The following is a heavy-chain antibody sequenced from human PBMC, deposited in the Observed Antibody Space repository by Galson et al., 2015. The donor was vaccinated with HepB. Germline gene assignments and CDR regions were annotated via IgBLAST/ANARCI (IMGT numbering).Heavy chain of an antibody. CDR3: ARVRGIYCSGGSCYSKPLDY. J-gene: IGHJ4*02. CDR1: GYTFTSYA. D-gene: IGHD2-15*01. V-gene: IGHV1-3*01. CDR2: INAGNGNT. Sequence: SVKVSCKASGYTFTSYAMHWVRQAPGQRLEWMGWINAGNGNTKYSQKFQGRVTITRDTSASTAYMELSSLRSEDTAVYYCARVRGIYCSGGSCYSKPLDYWGQGTLVTVSS.